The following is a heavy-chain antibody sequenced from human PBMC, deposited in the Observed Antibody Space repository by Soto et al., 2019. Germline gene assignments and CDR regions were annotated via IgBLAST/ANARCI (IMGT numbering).Heavy chain of an antibody. CDR3: PHHHYYDSSAYLYYYYGMDV. J-gene: IGHJ6*02. V-gene: IGHV2-5*01. D-gene: IGHD3-22*01. CDR1: GFSLSTSGVG. CDR2: IYWNDDK. Sequence: SGPTLVNPTHTLTLTCTFSGFSLSTSGVGVGWIRQPPGKALDWLALIYWNDDKRYSPSLKSRLTITKDTSKNQVVLTMTNMDPVQTAKYYSPHHHYYDSSAYLYYYYGMDVGGQGTKVNVSS.